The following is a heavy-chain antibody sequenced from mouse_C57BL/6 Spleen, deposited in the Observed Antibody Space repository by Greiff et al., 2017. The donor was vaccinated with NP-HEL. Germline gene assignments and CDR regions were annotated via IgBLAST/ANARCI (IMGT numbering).Heavy chain of an antibody. CDR3: ARSPVVADTYFDY. CDR1: GYAFSSYW. Sequence: QVQLQQSGAELVKPGASVKISCKASGYAFSSYWMNWVKQRPGKGLEWIGQIYPGDGDTNYNGKFKGKATLTADKSSSTAYMQLSSLTSEDSAVYFCARSPVVADTYFDYWGQGTTLTVSS. J-gene: IGHJ2*01. D-gene: IGHD1-1*01. V-gene: IGHV1-80*01. CDR2: IYPGDGDT.